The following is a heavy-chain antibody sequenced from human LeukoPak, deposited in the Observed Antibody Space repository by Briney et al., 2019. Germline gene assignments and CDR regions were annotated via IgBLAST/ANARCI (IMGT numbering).Heavy chain of an antibody. D-gene: IGHD2-15*01. CDR3: AKGSTKAYCSGGSCYRSIYYYMDV. Sequence: GGSLRLPCAASGFTFSSYAMSWVRQAPGKGLEWVLDISGSDGSTYYADSVKGRFIISTDNSKNTLYLQMNILRAEDTAVYYCAKGSTKAYCSGGSCYRSIYYYMDVWGKGTTVTVSS. J-gene: IGHJ6*03. V-gene: IGHV3-23*01. CDR1: GFTFSSYA. CDR2: ISGSDGST.